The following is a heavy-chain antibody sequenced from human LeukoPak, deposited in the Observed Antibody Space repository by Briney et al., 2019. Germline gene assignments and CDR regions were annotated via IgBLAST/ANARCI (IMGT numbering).Heavy chain of an antibody. CDR3: ASPRPIEGPFDI. CDR2: IYHSGST. V-gene: IGHV4-4*02. J-gene: IGHJ3*02. CDR1: GGSISSSSW. Sequence: SETLSLTCAVSGGSISSSSWWSWVRQPPGKGLEWIGEIYHSGSTNYNPSLKSRVTISVDTSKNQFSLKLSSVTAADTAVYYCASPRPIEGPFDIWGQGTMVTVS. D-gene: IGHD1-26*01.